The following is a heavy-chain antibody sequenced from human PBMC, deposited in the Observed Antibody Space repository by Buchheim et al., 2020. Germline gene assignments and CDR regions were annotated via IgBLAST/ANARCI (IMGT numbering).Heavy chain of an antibody. D-gene: IGHD2-15*01. J-gene: IGHJ4*02. V-gene: IGHV3-30*04. Sequence: QVQLVESGGGVVQPGRSLRLSCAGSGFTFSDNAMHWVRQAPGKGLEWVATISYDESDKFYADSVRGRFTISRDNSKNTLFLEMDSLRTEDTAVYYCAREHCFSSCYYFANWGQGTL. CDR1: GFTFSDNA. CDR2: ISYDESDK. CDR3: AREHCFSSCYYFAN.